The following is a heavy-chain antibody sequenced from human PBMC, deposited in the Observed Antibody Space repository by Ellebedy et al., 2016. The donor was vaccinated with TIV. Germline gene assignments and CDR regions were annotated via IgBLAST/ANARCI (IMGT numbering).Heavy chain of an antibody. V-gene: IGHV4-34*01. CDR2: VSHSGST. J-gene: IGHJ3*02. CDR1: AGSFSDYY. D-gene: IGHD3-3*01. CDR3: ARAPKGVTSYAFDI. Sequence: SETLSLXXGAYAGSFSDYYWTWIRQPPGEGLEWIGEVSHSGSTNYNPSPKSRVTISVDTSKTQFSLNLTSVTAADTAMYYCARAPKGVTSYAFDIWGQGTVVTVSS.